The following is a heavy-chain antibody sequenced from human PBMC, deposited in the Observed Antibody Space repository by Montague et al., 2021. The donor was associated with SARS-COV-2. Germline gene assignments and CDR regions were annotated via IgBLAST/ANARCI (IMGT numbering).Heavy chain of an antibody. CDR3: ASGEFFYYGSGNYYRSALDD. CDR1: GASFSGYY. D-gene: IGHD3-10*01. J-gene: IGHJ6*02. V-gene: IGHV4-34*12. Sequence: SETLSLTCHVYGASFSGYYWSWVRQSPGKVLEWIGEVIHSGTTNYNPSLKGRVTISIDSSNDRFSLRLTSLTAADTGVYYCASGEFFYYGSGNYYRSALDDWGQGTTVTVSS. CDR2: VIHSGTT.